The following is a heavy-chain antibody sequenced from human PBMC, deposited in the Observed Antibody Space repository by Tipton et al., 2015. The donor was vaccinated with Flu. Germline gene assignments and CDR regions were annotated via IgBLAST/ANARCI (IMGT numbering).Heavy chain of an antibody. CDR3: AKVNSVNTLHRLRGLLDV. V-gene: IGHV5-51*01. CDR1: GYNFAGEW. Sequence: VQLVQSGAEARKPGESLKISCQGSGYNFAGEWIVWVRQMPGKGLEWMGRIFPRDSDAKYTPPFQGQVTFSADTSINTAYLQWSSLKASDTATYYCAKVNSVNTLHRLRGLLDVWGQGTTVTVSS. J-gene: IGHJ6*02. CDR2: IFPRDSDA. D-gene: IGHD3-10*01.